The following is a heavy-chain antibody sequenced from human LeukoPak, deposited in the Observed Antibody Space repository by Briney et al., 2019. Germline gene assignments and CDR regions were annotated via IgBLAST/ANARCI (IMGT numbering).Heavy chain of an antibody. J-gene: IGHJ4*02. CDR3: SRHVNTFDY. Sequence: SETLSLTCSVSGGSISSRNHYWGWIRQPPGKGLEWIGSIFYTGNTYYNPSLRSRVTTSVDTSKNHFSLNLSSVTAPDMAVYYYSRHVNTFDYWGQGALVTVSS. V-gene: IGHV4-39*01. CDR2: IFYTGNT. CDR1: GGSISSRNHY.